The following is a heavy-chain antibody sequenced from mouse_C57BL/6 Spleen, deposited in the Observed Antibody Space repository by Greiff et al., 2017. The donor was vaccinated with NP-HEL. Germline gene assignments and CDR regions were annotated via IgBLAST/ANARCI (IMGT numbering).Heavy chain of an antibody. CDR2: IRLKSDNYAT. D-gene: IGHD2-5*01. J-gene: IGHJ4*01. Sequence: EVQVVESGGGLVQPGGSMKLSCVASGFTFSNYWMNWVRQSPEKGLEWVAQIRLKSDNYATHYAESVKGRFTISRDDSKSSVYLQMNNLRAEDTGIYYCTGCYSNNYAMDYWGQGTSVTVSS. CDR1: GFTFSNYW. V-gene: IGHV6-3*01. CDR3: TGCYSNNYAMDY.